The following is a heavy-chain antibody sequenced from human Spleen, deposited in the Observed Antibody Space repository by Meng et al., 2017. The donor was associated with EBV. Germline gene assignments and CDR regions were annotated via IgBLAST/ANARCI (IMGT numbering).Heavy chain of an antibody. CDR1: GYTFSTCG. CDR3: ARMYILTGYWTSLET. J-gene: IGHJ5*02. CDR2: NDPYNGDT. Sequence: VQLVRSGSGVNRPGDAVKVSCQSSGYTFSTCGIPWLRQAPEQGLEWMGWNDPYNGDTKFAQKFQGRVTMTTDTSTSTAYMEVRSLRSDDTAIYYCARMYILTGYWTSLETWGQGTLVTVSS. V-gene: IGHV1-18*01. D-gene: IGHD3-9*01.